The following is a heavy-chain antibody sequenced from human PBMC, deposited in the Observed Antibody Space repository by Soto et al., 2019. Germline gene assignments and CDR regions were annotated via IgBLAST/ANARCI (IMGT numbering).Heavy chain of an antibody. CDR1: GYSFSTFW. D-gene: IGHD3-9*01. Sequence: GESLKISCAGSGYSFSTFWVAWVRQMPGRGLELMGIIYPDDSKTRYSPSFQGQVTFSADKSNNIAYLQWGSLKASDTAVYYCARLRAATYDILRTLDYWGQGTPVTVSS. V-gene: IGHV5-51*01. J-gene: IGHJ4*02. CDR3: ARLRAATYDILRTLDY. CDR2: IYPDDSKT.